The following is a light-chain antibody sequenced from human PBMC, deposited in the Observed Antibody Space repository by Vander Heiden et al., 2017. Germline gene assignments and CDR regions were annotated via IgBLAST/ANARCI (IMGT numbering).Light chain of an antibody. CDR3: QQYHSPWT. Sequence: DIQMTQSPSTLSASVGDRVTVTCRASQSIHYYLAWFQQKPGKAPTLLISNASNLESGVPTRFSGSGSETEFTLTISRLQPDDCATYFCQQYHSPWTFGQGTKLE. V-gene: IGKV1-5*01. CDR1: QSIHYY. J-gene: IGKJ1*01. CDR2: NAS.